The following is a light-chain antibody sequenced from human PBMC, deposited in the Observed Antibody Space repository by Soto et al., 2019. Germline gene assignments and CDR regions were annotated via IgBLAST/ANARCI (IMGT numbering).Light chain of an antibody. V-gene: IGKV1-5*01. CDR2: DAS. Sequence: DIQMTQSPSTLSASVGDRVTITCRASESISTWLAWYQQRPGKAPKLLIYDASSLESGVPSRFSGRGSGTEVTLTISSLQPDDFATYFCQQYNSFPYTFGQGTKLFIK. J-gene: IGKJ2*01. CDR3: QQYNSFPYT. CDR1: ESISTW.